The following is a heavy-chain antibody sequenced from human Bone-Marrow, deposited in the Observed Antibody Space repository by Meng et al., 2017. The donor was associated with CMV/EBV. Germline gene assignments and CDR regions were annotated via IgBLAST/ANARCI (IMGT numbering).Heavy chain of an antibody. Sequence: GESLKIPCSASGFTFTNYWMTWVRQAPGKGLEWVANIKQDGSVKHYVDSVKGRFTMSRDNAKNSVYLQMNGLRAEDTAVYYCAREGAAGRYYDGMDVWGQGTTVTVSS. D-gene: IGHD1-26*01. V-gene: IGHV3-7*01. CDR2: IKQDGSVK. J-gene: IGHJ6*02. CDR3: AREGAAGRYYDGMDV. CDR1: GFTFTNYW.